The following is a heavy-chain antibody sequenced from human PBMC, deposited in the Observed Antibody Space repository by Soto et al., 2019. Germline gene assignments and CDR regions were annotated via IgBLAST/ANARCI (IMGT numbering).Heavy chain of an antibody. V-gene: IGHV3-23*01. Sequence: GGSLRLSCAVSGFTVNNYAMSWVRQAPGKGLEWVSSISGSSSSTYYADSVKGRFTFSRDTSKNTLYLQMNSLRVEDTAVYFCAKDRAALDMWGQGTMVTVSS. D-gene: IGHD6-13*01. CDR3: AKDRAALDM. J-gene: IGHJ3*02. CDR1: GFTVNNYA. CDR2: ISGSSSST.